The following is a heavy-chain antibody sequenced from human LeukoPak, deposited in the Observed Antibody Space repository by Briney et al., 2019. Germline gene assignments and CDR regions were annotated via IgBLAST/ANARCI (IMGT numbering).Heavy chain of an antibody. V-gene: IGHV4-34*01. D-gene: IGHD6-13*01. Sequence: SETLSLTCAVYGGSFSGYYWSWIRQPPGKGLEWIGEINHSGSTNCNPSLKSRVTISVDTSKNQFSLNLSSVTAADTAVYYCARGLASGLFQYWGQGTLVTVSS. J-gene: IGHJ1*01. CDR3: ARGLASGLFQY. CDR2: INHSGST. CDR1: GGSFSGYY.